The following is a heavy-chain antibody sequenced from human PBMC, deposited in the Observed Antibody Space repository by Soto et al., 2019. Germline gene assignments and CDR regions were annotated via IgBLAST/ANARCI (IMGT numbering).Heavy chain of an antibody. Sequence: GGSLRLSCAASGFTFRSYWMHWVRQAPGKGLVWVSRINSDESSTNYADSVKGRFTISRDNSKNMLYLQMNSLRVEDTAVYYCAREVRVRGFAFDIWGQGTMVTVSS. CDR1: GFTFRSYW. D-gene: IGHD3-3*01. J-gene: IGHJ3*02. V-gene: IGHV3-74*01. CDR2: INSDESST. CDR3: AREVRVRGFAFDI.